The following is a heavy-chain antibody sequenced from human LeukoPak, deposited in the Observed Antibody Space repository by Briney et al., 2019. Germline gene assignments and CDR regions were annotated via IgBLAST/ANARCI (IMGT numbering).Heavy chain of an antibody. CDR3: ARRPSKYYDILTGYYRSEFDY. CDR1: GYTFTSYD. CDR2: MNPNSGNT. J-gene: IGHJ4*02. D-gene: IGHD3-9*01. V-gene: IGHV1-8*01. Sequence: ASVKASCKAAGYTFTSYDINWVRQATGQGLEWMGWMNPNSGNTGYAQKFQGRVTMTRNTSISTAYMELSSLRSEDTAVYYCARRPSKYYDILTGYYRSEFDYWGQGTLVTVSS.